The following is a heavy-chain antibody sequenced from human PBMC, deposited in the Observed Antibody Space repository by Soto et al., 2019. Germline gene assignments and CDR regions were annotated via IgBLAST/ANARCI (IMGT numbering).Heavy chain of an antibody. D-gene: IGHD3-16*01. V-gene: IGHV3-23*01. CDR2: VSCGGGTK. J-gene: IGHJ4*02. CDR3: AKDTRIRMGDLYFAAFDX. CDR1: GFIFSTYG. Sequence: GSLRLSCAASGFIFSTYGMSWVRQAPGKGLTWVDGVSCGGGTKYYADPVKVRFTISIDNSNNTLYLQMNSLRAEDTAVYYCAKDTRIRMGDLYFAAFDXWGQGTRVTFSX.